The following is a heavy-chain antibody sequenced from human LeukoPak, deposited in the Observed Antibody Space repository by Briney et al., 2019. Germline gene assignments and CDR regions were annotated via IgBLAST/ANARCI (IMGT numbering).Heavy chain of an antibody. CDR2: INHSGST. Sequence: PSETLSLTCAVYGGSFSGYYWSWIRQPPGKGLEWIGEINHSGSTNYNPSLKSRVAMSVDTSKNQFSLKLSSVTAADTAVYYCARAVVFPGGSYLASYYYYYYMDVWGKGTTVTISS. CDR1: GGSFSGYY. CDR3: ARAVVFPGGSYLASYYYYYYMDV. V-gene: IGHV4-34*01. J-gene: IGHJ6*03. D-gene: IGHD1-26*01.